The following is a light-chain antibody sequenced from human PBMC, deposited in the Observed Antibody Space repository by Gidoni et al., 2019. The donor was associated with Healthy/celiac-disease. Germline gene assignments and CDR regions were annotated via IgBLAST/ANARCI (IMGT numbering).Light chain of an antibody. CDR1: QSISSW. V-gene: IGKV1-5*03. CDR3: QQYNSYSQT. CDR2: KAS. Sequence: DIQMTQSPSTLSASVGDRVTISCRASQSISSWLAWYQQKPGKAPKLLIYKASSVESGVPSRFRGSGSGTEFTLTISILQPDDFVTYYCQQYNSYSQTFGQGTKVEIK. J-gene: IGKJ1*01.